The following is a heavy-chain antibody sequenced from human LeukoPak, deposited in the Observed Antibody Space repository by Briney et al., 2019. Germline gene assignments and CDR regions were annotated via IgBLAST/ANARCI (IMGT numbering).Heavy chain of an antibody. V-gene: IGHV4-34*01. CDR2: INHSGGT. J-gene: IGHJ3*02. CDR3: ARAMVRGVIIFVGAFDI. CDR1: GGSFSGYY. Sequence: SETLSLTCAVYGGSFSGYYWSWIRQPPGKGLEWIGEINHSGGTNYKPSLKSRVTISVETSKNQFSLKLSSVTAADTAVYYCARAMVRGVIIFVGAFDIWGQGTMVTVSS. D-gene: IGHD3-10*01.